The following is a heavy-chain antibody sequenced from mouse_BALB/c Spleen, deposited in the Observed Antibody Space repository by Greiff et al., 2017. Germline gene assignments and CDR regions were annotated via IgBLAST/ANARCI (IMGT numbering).Heavy chain of an antibody. J-gene: IGHJ1*01. V-gene: IGHV1-69*01. Sequence: VQLQQPGAELVMPGASVKMSCKASGYTFTDYWMHWVKQRPGQGLEWIGAIDTSDSYTSYNQKFKGKATLTVDESSSTAYMQLSSLTSEDSTVYYCARPWYGSSHWYFDVWGAGTTVTVSS. CDR2: IDTSDSYT. D-gene: IGHD1-1*01. CDR3: ARPWYGSSHWYFDV. CDR1: GYTFTDYW.